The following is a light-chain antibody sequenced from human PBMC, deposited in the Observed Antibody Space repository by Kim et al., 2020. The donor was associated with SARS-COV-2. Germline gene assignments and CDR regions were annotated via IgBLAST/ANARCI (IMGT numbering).Light chain of an antibody. CDR2: DVS. Sequence: DIQMTQSPSTLSASVGDRVTITCRASQTLNNFLAWYQQKPGKAPEVLIYDVSNLQTGVPSRFSGSGSGTEFSLTISSLQPDDFATYCCQQYNASPLTFGGGTKVDIK. J-gene: IGKJ4*01. V-gene: IGKV1-5*01. CDR1: QTLNNF. CDR3: QQYNASPLT.